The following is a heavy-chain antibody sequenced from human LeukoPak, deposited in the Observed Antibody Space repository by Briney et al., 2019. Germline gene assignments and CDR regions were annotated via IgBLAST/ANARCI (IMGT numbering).Heavy chain of an antibody. Sequence: PGGSLRLSCAASGFTFSSYSMNWVRQAPGKGLEWVSSISSSGSYIYYADSVKGRFTISRDNSKNTLYLQMNSLRAEDTAVYYCAKSSCSSTSCYVDYWGQGTLVTVSS. CDR3: AKSSCSSTSCYVDY. CDR2: ISSSGSYI. D-gene: IGHD2-2*01. V-gene: IGHV3-21*04. J-gene: IGHJ4*02. CDR1: GFTFSSYS.